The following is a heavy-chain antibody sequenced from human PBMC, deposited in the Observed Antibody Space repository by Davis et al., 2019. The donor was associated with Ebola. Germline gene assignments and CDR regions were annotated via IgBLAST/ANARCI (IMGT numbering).Heavy chain of an antibody. Sequence: SVKVSCKASGGVFTTYAINWVRQAPGQGLEWMGRLIPFLGTPTYAQKFQGRVTITPDKSTTTAYMELSSLTSEDTATYCCSRDEMGTYFSVDWGQGTLVTVSS. J-gene: IGHJ4*02. CDR3: SRDEMGTYFSVD. CDR2: LIPFLGTP. D-gene: IGHD1/OR15-1a*01. CDR1: GGVFTTYA. V-gene: IGHV1-69*04.